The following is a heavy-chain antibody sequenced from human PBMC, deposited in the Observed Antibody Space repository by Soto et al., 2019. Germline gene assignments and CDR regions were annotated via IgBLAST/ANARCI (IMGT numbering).Heavy chain of an antibody. CDR1: GGSISSGDYY. V-gene: IGHV4-30-4*01. Sequence: SETLSLTCTVSGGSISSGDYYWSWIRQPPGKGLEWIGYIYYSGSTYYNPSLKSRVTISVDTSKNQFSLKLSSVTAADTAVYYCARIPATTVTIDYWGQGTLVTVSS. D-gene: IGHD4-17*01. CDR2: IYYSGST. J-gene: IGHJ4*02. CDR3: ARIPATTVTIDY.